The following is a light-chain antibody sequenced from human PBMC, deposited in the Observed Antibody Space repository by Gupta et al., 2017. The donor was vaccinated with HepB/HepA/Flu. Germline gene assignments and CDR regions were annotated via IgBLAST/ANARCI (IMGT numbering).Light chain of an antibody. CDR2: AVS. CDR1: QSISRY. V-gene: IGKV1-39*01. CDR3: LQSYNTRYT. J-gene: IGKJ2*01. Sequence: DIQWTQSPSSLSASVGDKVIITCRASQSISRYLSWYQQHPGKVPNLLIYAVSALKSGVPARFSGSGSGTDFTLTISSLQAEDFATYFCLQSYNTRYTFGQGTKLEI.